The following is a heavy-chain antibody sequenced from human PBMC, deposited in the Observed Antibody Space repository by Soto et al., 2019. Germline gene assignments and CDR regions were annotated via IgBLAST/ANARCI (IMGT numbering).Heavy chain of an antibody. J-gene: IGHJ6*02. V-gene: IGHV1-8*01. Sequence: ASVKVSCKASGYTFTSYDINWVRQATGQGLEWMGWMNPNSGNTGYAQKFQGRVTMTRNTSISTAYMELSSRRSEDTAVYYCARARNYDFWSGYYDYYYGMDVWGQGTTVTVSS. D-gene: IGHD3-3*01. CDR2: MNPNSGNT. CDR1: GYTFTSYD. CDR3: ARARNYDFWSGYYDYYYGMDV.